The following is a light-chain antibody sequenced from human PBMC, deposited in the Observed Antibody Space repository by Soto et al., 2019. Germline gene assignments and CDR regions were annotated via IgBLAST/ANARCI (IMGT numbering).Light chain of an antibody. Sequence: EIVMTQSPATLSVSPGERATLSCRASQSVSSNLAWYQQKPGQAPRLLIYGASTRATGIPARFSGSGSGTEFTLTISSLQSEDFAVYYCQQYNNWPVFVGGTKVEIK. V-gene: IGKV3-15*01. J-gene: IGKJ4*01. CDR1: QSVSSN. CDR2: GAS. CDR3: QQYNNWPV.